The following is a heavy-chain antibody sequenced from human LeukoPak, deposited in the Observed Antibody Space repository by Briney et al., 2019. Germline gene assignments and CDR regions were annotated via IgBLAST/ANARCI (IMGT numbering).Heavy chain of an antibody. CDR2: ISGSGGST. J-gene: IGHJ6*02. D-gene: IGHD1/OR15-1a*01. CDR3: AKGRATRRGYYYYGMDV. Sequence: GGSLRLSCAASGFTFSSCAMSWVRQAPGKGLEWVSAISGSGGSTYYADSVKGRFTISRDNSKNTLYLQMNSLRAEDTAVYYCAKGRATRRGYYYYGMDVWGQGTTVTVSS. CDR1: GFTFSSCA. V-gene: IGHV3-23*01.